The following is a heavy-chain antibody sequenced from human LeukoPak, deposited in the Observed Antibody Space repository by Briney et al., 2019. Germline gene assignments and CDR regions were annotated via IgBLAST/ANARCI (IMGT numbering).Heavy chain of an antibody. D-gene: IGHD6-19*01. CDR1: GFTFSSYS. CDR2: ISSSSTI. CDR3: ARAYPGSSGWYADGDY. J-gene: IGHJ4*02. V-gene: IGHV3-48*01. Sequence: GGSLRLSCAASGFTFSSYSMNWVRQAPGKGLEWISYISSSSTIYYADSVKGRFTTSRDNAKNSLFLQMNSLRAEDTAVYYCARAYPGSSGWYADGDYWGQGTLVTVSS.